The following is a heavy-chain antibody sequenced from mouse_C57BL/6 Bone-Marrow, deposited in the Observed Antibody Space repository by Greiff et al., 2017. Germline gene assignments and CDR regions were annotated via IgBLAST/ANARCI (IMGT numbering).Heavy chain of an antibody. CDR3: AMQSNWAMDY. V-gene: IGHV1-75*01. Sequence: QVQLQQSGPELVTPGASVKISCKASGYTFTDYYINWVKQRPGQGLEWIGWIFPGSGSTYYNEKFKGKATLTVDKSSSKAYMLLSSLTSEDSAVYFCAMQSNWAMDYWGQGTAVTVSS. J-gene: IGHJ4*01. CDR1: GYTFTDYY. D-gene: IGHD2-5*01. CDR2: IFPGSGST.